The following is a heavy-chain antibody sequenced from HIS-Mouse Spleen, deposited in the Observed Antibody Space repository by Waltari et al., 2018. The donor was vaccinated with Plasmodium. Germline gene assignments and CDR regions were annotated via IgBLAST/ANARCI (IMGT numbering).Heavy chain of an antibody. CDR2: IFWIIGRI. CDR3: AKDPTGDRWYFDL. J-gene: IGHJ2*01. Sequence: EVQLVESGGGLVQPGRSLRLSCAASGFTFDDYAMHWVRQAPGKGRALVSVIFWIIGRIVFASSVKCRFPISRDNAKNSLYLQMNSLRAEDTALYYCAKDPTGDRWYFDLWGRGTLVTVSS. CDR1: GFTFDDYA. V-gene: IGHV3-9*01. D-gene: IGHD7-27*01.